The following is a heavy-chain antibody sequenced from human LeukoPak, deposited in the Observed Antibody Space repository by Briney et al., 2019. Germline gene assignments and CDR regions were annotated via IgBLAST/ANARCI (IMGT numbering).Heavy chain of an antibody. D-gene: IGHD3/OR15-3a*01. CDR1: GFTFGDTW. J-gene: IGHJ4*02. CDR2: IKQDGSEK. Sequence: GGSLRLSCAASGFTFGDTWMNWVRQAPGQGPEWVADIKQDGSEKFYVASVKGRFTISRDNAKNSLYLQMNSLRAEDTALYYCATSYDMGWLIGYWGQGTLVTVSS. V-gene: IGHV3-7*03. CDR3: ATSYDMGWLIGY.